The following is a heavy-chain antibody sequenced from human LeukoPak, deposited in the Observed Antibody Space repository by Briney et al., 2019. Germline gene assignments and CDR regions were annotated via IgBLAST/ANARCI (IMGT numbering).Heavy chain of an antibody. CDR2: MNPNSGNT. CDR1: GYTFTSYD. Sequence: ASVKVSCKASGYTFTSYDINWVRQATGQGLEWMGWMNPNSGNTGYAQKFQGGVTMTRNTSISTAYMELSSLRSEDTAVYYCAXARTPRDFWSGYYTVGAYYYYMDVWGKGTTVTVSS. CDR3: AXARTPRDFWSGYYTVGAYYYYMDV. D-gene: IGHD3-3*01. J-gene: IGHJ6*03. V-gene: IGHV1-8*01.